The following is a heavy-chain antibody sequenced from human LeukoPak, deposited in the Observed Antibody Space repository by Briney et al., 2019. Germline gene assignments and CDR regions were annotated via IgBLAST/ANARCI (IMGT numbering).Heavy chain of an antibody. CDR2: ISGSGGST. Sequence: PGGSLRLSCAASGFTFSSYAMSWVRQAPGKGLEWVSAISGSGGSTYYADSVKGRFTISRDNSKNTLYLQMSSLRAEDTAVYYCAKRTTVSSGLLRSYYYYYGMDVWGQGTTVTVSS. CDR1: GFTFSSYA. V-gene: IGHV3-23*01. D-gene: IGHD6-19*01. J-gene: IGHJ6*02. CDR3: AKRTTVSSGLLRSYYYYYGMDV.